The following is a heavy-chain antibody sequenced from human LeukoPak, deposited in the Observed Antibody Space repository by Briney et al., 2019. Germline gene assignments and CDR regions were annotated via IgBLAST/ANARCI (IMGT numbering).Heavy chain of an antibody. CDR1: EFTFSNYW. Sequence: GGSLRLSCAASEFTFSNYWMSWVRQAPGKGLEWVSYISLSTGIIYYADSVKGRFTISRDNAKNSLYLQVNSLRAEDTAVYYCARATWDYWGQGTLVTVSS. CDR3: ARATWDY. V-gene: IGHV3-48*01. CDR2: ISLSTGII. J-gene: IGHJ4*02.